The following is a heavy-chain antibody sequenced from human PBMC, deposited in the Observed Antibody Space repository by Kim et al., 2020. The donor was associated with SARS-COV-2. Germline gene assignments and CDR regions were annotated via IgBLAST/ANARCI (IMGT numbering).Heavy chain of an antibody. Sequence: GGSLRLSCAASGFTFSSYSMNWVRQAPGKGLEWVSSISSSSSYIYYADSVKGRFTISRDNAKNSLYLQMNSLRAEDTAVYYCARGKQQLVPGVMDVWGQGTTVTVSS. D-gene: IGHD6-13*01. CDR2: ISSSSSYI. CDR1: GFTFSSYS. CDR3: ARGKQQLVPGVMDV. V-gene: IGHV3-21*01. J-gene: IGHJ6*02.